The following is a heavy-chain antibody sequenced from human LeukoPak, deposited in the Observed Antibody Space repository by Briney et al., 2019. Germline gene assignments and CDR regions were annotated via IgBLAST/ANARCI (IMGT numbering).Heavy chain of an antibody. CDR2: ISPSGGST. J-gene: IGHJ6*02. D-gene: IGHD2-15*01. CDR3: ARGSGSGGGSSFYGMDV. V-gene: IGHV1-46*01. CDR1: GYTFTSYY. Sequence: ASVKVSCKASGYTFTSYYMHWVRQAPGQGLEWMGIISPSGGSTSYAQKFQGRVTMTRDTSTSTVYMELSSLRSEDTAVYYCARGSGSGGGSSFYGMDVWGQGTTVTVSS.